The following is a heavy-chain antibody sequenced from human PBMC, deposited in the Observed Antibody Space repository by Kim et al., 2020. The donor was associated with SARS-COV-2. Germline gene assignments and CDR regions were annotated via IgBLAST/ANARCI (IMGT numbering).Heavy chain of an antibody. J-gene: IGHJ5*02. V-gene: IGHV3-15*01. CDR1: GFTFSNAW. Sequence: GGSLRLSCAASGFTFSNAWMSWVRQAPGKGLEWVGRIKSKTDGGTTDYAAPVKGRFTISRDDSKNTLYLQMNSLKTEDTAVYYCTHVVPAAIEIWFDPWGQGTLVTVSS. D-gene: IGHD2-2*01. CDR2: IKSKTDGGTT. CDR3: THVVPAAIEIWFDP.